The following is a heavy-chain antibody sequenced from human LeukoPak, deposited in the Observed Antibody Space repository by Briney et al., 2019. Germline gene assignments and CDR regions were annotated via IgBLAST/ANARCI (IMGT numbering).Heavy chain of an antibody. CDR2: ISAYNGNT. CDR1: GYSFSSYG. J-gene: IGHJ4*02. D-gene: IGHD4-17*01. Sequence: ASVKVSCKASGYSFSSYGISWVRQAPGQGLQWMGWISAYNGNTNYAQKFQGRVTMTTDTSTSTAHMELRSLRSDDTAAYYCARDSDYGRLMDYWGQGTLVTVSS. CDR3: ARDSDYGRLMDY. V-gene: IGHV1-18*01.